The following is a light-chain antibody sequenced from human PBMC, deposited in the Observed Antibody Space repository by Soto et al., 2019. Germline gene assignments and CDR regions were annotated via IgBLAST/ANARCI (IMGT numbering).Light chain of an antibody. J-gene: IGKJ2*01. CDR2: DAS. V-gene: IGKV3-15*01. CDR3: QQYNKLPYT. CDR1: QSISSN. Sequence: EIVTTQSPATLSVSPGERATLSCRASQSISSNLACYQQKLGQAPRLLMYDASTRATGITARFSGSGSGTEFTLTISSLQSEDFAVYYCQQYNKLPYTFGQETRLEIK.